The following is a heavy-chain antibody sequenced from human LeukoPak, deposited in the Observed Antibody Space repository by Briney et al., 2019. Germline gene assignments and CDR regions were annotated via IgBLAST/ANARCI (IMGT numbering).Heavy chain of an antibody. CDR3: AREIVATSPYYYYYYYMGV. D-gene: IGHD5-12*01. V-gene: IGHV3-7*01. CDR2: IKQDGSEK. J-gene: IGHJ6*03. CDR1: GGSFSGYY. Sequence: ETLSLTCAVYGGSFSGYYWSWIRQPPGKGLEWVANIKQDGSEKYYVDSVKGRFTISRDNAKNSLYLQMNSLRAEDTAVYYCAREIVATSPYYYYYYYMGVWGKGTTVTISS.